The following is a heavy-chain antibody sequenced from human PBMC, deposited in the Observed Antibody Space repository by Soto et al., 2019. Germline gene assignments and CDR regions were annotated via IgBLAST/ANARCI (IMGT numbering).Heavy chain of an antibody. J-gene: IGHJ6*02. CDR3: ARGLTGEIHRYEYYKNGMDV. CDR1: GGTFSSYA. CDR2: IIPIFGTA. D-gene: IGHD4-17*01. Sequence: QVQLVQSGAEVKKPGSSVKVSCKASGGTFSSYAISWVRQAPGQGLEWMGGIIPIFGTANYAQKFQGRVTITADESTSTAYMELSSLRSEDTAVYYCARGLTGEIHRYEYYKNGMDVWGQGTTVTVSS. V-gene: IGHV1-69*01.